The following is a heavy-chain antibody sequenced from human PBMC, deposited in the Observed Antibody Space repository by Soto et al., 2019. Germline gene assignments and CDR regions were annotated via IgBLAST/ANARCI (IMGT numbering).Heavy chain of an antibody. D-gene: IGHD3-3*01. CDR1: GGSFSGYY. CDR2: INHSGST. CDR3: ARAATIFGVVITLNWFDP. Sequence: SETLSLTCAVYGGSFSGYYLSWIRQPPGKGLEWIGEINHSGSTNYNPSLKSRVTISVDTSKNQFSLKLSSVTAADTAVYYCARAATIFGVVITLNWFDPWGQGTLVTVSS. V-gene: IGHV4-34*01. J-gene: IGHJ5*02.